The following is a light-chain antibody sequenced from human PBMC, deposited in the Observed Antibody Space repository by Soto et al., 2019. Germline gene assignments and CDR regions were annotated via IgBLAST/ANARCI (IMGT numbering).Light chain of an antibody. Sequence: EIVMTQSPATLSVSPGEGATLSCRASQSVSSRYLAWYQQKPGQAPRLLXYGTSTRATGIPERYSGSGYGTDFTLSINRLEPEDFEVYYCQQYGSYLSTFGQGTKVDIK. CDR3: QQYGSYLST. CDR2: GTS. CDR1: QSVSSRY. V-gene: IGKV3-20*01. J-gene: IGKJ1*01.